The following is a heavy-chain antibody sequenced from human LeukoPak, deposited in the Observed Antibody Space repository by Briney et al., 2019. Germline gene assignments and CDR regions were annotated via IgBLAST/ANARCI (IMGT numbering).Heavy chain of an antibody. J-gene: IGHJ5*02. CDR2: IIPIFGTA. D-gene: IGHD1-7*01. Sequence: SVKVSCKASGGTFNSYAISWVRQAPGQGLEWMGGIIPIFGTANYAQKFQGRVTITTDESTSTAYMELSSLRSEDTAVYYCARTLELRYNWFDPWGQGTLVTVSS. CDR1: GGTFNSYA. V-gene: IGHV1-69*05. CDR3: ARTLELRYNWFDP.